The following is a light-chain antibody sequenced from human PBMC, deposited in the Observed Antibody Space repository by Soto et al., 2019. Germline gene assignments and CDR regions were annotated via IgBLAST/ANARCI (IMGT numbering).Light chain of an antibody. CDR3: QQRSNWPLIT. CDR2: GAS. Sequence: IVLTQSPGTLSLSPGERGALSCRASQSVSSNYVAWYQQKPGQAPRLLISGASNRATGTPDRFSGSGSGTDFTLTISSLEPEDFAVYYCQQRSNWPLITFGQGTRLEIK. V-gene: IGKV3D-20*02. J-gene: IGKJ5*01. CDR1: QSVSSNY.